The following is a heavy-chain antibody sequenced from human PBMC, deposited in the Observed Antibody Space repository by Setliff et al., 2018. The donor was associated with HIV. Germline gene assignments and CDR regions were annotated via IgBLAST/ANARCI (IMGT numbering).Heavy chain of an antibody. J-gene: IGHJ2*01. V-gene: IGHV4-38-2*01. CDR2: IYHSGSI. CDR1: AYSISSGYY. D-gene: IGHD2-21*02. Sequence: PSETLSLTCAVSAYSISSGYYWGWIRQPPGKGLEWIGSIYHSGSIYYNPSLKGRVTISVDTSKNQFSLKLSSVTAADTAVYYCARHDGTYCGGDCYLLGYFDLWGRGTLVTVSS. CDR3: ARHDGTYCGGDCYLLGYFDL.